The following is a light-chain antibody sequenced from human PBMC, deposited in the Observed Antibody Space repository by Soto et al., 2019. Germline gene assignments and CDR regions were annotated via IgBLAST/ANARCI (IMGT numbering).Light chain of an antibody. Sequence: EIVMTQSPATLSVSPGERATLSCRASQTLYNNLAWYQQKLGQAPRLLIYGASARATDIPARFSGSGSGTEFTLTISGLQSEDCAIYYCQQYRDWPLTFGGGTKVEIK. V-gene: IGKV3-15*01. CDR3: QQYRDWPLT. J-gene: IGKJ4*01. CDR2: GAS. CDR1: QTLYNN.